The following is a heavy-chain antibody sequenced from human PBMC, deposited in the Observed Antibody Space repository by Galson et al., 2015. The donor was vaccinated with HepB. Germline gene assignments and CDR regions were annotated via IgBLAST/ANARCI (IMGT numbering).Heavy chain of an antibody. CDR3: AAGSLGS. J-gene: IGHJ5*02. V-gene: IGHV1-24*01. CDR1: GYTLSDLV. Sequence: SVKVSCKVSGYTLSDLVINWVRQAPGKRLEWMGAIDPEDGEAVYAQKLQGRVTMTEDKSTDTAYMELTTLKSDDTAVYYCAAGSLGSWGQGTLVIVSA. D-gene: IGHD3-10*01. CDR2: IDPEDGEA.